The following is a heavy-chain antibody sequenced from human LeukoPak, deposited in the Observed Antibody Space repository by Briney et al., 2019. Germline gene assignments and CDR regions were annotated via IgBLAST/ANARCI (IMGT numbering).Heavy chain of an antibody. CDR2: ISAHNGNA. Sequence: GASVKVSCKASGYIFSSYGIGWVRQAPGQGLEWMGWISAHNGNANYAQRVQGRVTMTTDTSTSTAYMELRSLTSDDTAVYYCATAGSGGAHVNAFDIWGQGTVVTVSS. J-gene: IGHJ3*02. CDR1: GYIFSSYG. CDR3: ATAGSGGAHVNAFDI. V-gene: IGHV1-18*01. D-gene: IGHD4/OR15-4a*01.